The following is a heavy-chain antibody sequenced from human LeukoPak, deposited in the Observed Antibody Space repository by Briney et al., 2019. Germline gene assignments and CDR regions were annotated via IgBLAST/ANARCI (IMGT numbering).Heavy chain of an antibody. Sequence: SETLSLTCTVSGVSISSYYWSWVRQPAGKGLEWIGRIYTSGSTNYNPSLKSRVTMSVDASKNQFSLKLSSVTAADTAVYYCARGAAFDFWSGYYFDYWGQGTLVTVSS. CDR3: ARGAAFDFWSGYYFDY. D-gene: IGHD3-3*01. V-gene: IGHV4-4*07. CDR1: GVSISSYY. CDR2: IYTSGST. J-gene: IGHJ4*02.